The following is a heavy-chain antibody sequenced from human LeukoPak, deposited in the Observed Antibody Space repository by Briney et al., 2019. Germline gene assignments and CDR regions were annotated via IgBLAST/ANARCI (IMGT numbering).Heavy chain of an antibody. CDR3: ARGEPGYCGYDCYCDY. CDR1: GFTFSNYW. CDR2: INSDGTGT. D-gene: IGHD2-21*02. V-gene: IGHV3-74*01. J-gene: IGHJ4*02. Sequence: GGSLRLSCAASGFTFSNYWMHWVRQAQGKGLVWVSRINSDGTGTNYADSVKGRFTISRDNAKNTLYLQMNSLRAEDTTVYYCARGEPGYCGYDCYCDYWGQGTLVTVSS.